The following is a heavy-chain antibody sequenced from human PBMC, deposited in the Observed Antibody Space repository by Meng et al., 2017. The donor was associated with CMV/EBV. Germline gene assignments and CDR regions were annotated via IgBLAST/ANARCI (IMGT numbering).Heavy chain of an antibody. D-gene: IGHD1-26*01. J-gene: IGHJ6*02. V-gene: IGHV1-2*02. CDR2: INPNSGGT. CDR1: GYTFTGYY. CDR3: ARGDSGSYRYYGMDV. Sequence: ASVKVSCKASGYTFTGYYMHWVRQAPGQGLEWMGWINPNSGGTSYAQKFQGRVTMTRDTSISTAYMELSRLRSDDTAVYYCARGDSGSYRYYGMDVWGQGTTVTVSS.